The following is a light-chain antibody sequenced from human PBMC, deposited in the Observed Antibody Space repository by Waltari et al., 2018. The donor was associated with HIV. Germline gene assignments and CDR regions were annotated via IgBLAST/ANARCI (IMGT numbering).Light chain of an antibody. V-gene: IGLV2-14*01. J-gene: IGLJ1*01. CDR3: SSYTSSNTLV. Sequence: QSALTQPASVSGSPGQSIAISCTGTNSDVGAYNHVSWYQHHPGKAPKLLIYNVTTRPSGVSDRFSGSKSGNTASLTITDLQTEDEADYFCSSYTSSNTLVFGTGAKVTVL. CDR1: NSDVGAYNH. CDR2: NVT.